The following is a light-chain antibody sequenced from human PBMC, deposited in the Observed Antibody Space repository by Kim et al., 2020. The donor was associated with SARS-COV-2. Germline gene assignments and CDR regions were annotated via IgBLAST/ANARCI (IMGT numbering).Light chain of an antibody. CDR1: QSINSW. CDR2: KTY. V-gene: IGKV1-5*03. CDR3: QQYHSYPVT. Sequence: DIQMTQSPSTLSASVGDRVTITCRASQSINSWLAWYQQKPGKAPMPLIYKTYSLETGVPSRFSGSGSGTEFTLAISSLQPDDLATYYCQQYHSYPVTFGQETKLEI. J-gene: IGKJ2*01.